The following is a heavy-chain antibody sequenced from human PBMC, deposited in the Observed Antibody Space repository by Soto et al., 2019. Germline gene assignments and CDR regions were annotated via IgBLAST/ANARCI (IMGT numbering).Heavy chain of an antibody. CDR3: AREDGDACSSGWYYFDY. CDR1: GFTVSSNY. Sequence: GGSLRLSCAASGFTVSSNYMSWVRQAPGKGLEWVSVIYSGGSTYYADSVKGRFTISRDNSKNTLYLQMNSLRAEDTAVYYCAREDGDACSSGWYYFDYWGQGTLVTVSS. D-gene: IGHD6-19*01. J-gene: IGHJ4*02. CDR2: IYSGGST. V-gene: IGHV3-53*01.